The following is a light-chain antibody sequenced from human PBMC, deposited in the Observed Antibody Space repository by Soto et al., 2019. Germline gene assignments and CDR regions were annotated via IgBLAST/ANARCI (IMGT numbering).Light chain of an antibody. Sequence: QAVVTQPPSVSAAPGQKVTISCSGSSSNIGNNYVSWYQQLPGTAPKLLIYDNNKRPSGIPDRFSGSKSGTSATLGITGLQTGDEADYYCGTWDSSLSGDYVFGTGTKLTVL. CDR3: GTWDSSLSGDYV. V-gene: IGLV1-51*01. CDR2: DNN. CDR1: SSNIGNNY. J-gene: IGLJ1*01.